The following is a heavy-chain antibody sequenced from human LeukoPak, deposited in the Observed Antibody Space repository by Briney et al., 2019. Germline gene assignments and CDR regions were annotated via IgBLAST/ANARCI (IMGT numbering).Heavy chain of an antibody. V-gene: IGHV4-59*08. Sequence: SETLSLTCTVSGGSISSYYWSWIRQPPGKGLEWIGYIYYSGSTNYNPSLKSRVTISVDTSKNQFSLKLSSVTAADTAVYYCARSNNYDILTGYRFDIWGQGTMVTVSS. CDR3: ARSNNYDILTGYRFDI. CDR2: IYYSGST. D-gene: IGHD3-9*01. CDR1: GGSISSYY. J-gene: IGHJ3*02.